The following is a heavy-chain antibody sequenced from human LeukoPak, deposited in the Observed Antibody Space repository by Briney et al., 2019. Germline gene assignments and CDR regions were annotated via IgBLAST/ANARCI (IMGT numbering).Heavy chain of an antibody. Sequence: GGSLRLSCAASGFTFSSYAMHWVRQAPGKGLEWVAVISYDGSNKYYADSVKGRFTISRDNSKNTLYLQMNSLRAEDTAVYYCARDLDDNLDYWGRGTLVTVSS. D-gene: IGHD1-14*01. CDR1: GFTFSSYA. CDR3: ARDLDDNLDY. CDR2: ISYDGSNK. J-gene: IGHJ4*02. V-gene: IGHV3-30-3*01.